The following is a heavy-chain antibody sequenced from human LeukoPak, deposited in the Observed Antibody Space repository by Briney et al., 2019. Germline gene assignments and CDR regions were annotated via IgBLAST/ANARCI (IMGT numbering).Heavy chain of an antibody. CDR2: IYHSGST. Sequence: KTSETLSLTCAVSGGSISSRDWWSWVRQPPGKGLEWIGEIYHSGSTNYNPSLKSRITISVDKSKNQFSLKLSSVTAADTAVYYCARQQYYDSSGYCFDYWGQGTLVTVSS. CDR3: ARQQYYDSSGYCFDY. CDR1: GGSISSRDW. D-gene: IGHD3-22*01. J-gene: IGHJ4*02. V-gene: IGHV4-4*02.